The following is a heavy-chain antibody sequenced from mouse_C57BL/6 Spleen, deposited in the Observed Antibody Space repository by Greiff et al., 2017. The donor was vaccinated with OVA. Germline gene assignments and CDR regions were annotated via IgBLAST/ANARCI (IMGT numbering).Heavy chain of an antibody. J-gene: IGHJ3*01. D-gene: IGHD3-2*02. CDR1: GYTFTSYG. Sequence: QVQLKESGAELARPGASVKLSCKASGYTFTSYGISWVKQRTGLGLEWIGEIYPRSGNTYYNEKFKGKATLTADKSSSTAYMELRSLTSEDSAVYFCARGDSSGHPFAYWGQGTLVTVSA. CDR2: IYPRSGNT. CDR3: ARGDSSGHPFAY. V-gene: IGHV1-81*01.